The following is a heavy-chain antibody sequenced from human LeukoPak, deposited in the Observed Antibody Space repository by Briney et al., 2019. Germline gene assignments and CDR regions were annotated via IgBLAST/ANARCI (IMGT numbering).Heavy chain of an antibody. Sequence: GGSLRLSCAASGFTFSDSAIHWVRQASGKGLEWVGRMRDKGYGHATAYAASVKGRFTLSRDDSKNTAYLQMNSLKTEDTALYYCTTPNEGNWFDPWGQGTLVTVSS. CDR3: TTPNEGNWFDP. D-gene: IGHD2-8*01. CDR1: GFTFSDSA. J-gene: IGHJ5*02. CDR2: MRDKGYGHAT. V-gene: IGHV3-73*01.